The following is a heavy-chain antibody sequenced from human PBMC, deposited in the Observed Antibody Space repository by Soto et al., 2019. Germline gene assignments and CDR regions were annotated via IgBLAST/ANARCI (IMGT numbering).Heavy chain of an antibody. CDR2: IIPMLSMS. Sequence: QVQLVQSGPEMKKPGSSVRVSCTASGDTFSRYTISWVRQAPGQGLEWMGRIIPMLSMSNHARNFQGRVTMTPDGATSTAYMILSGLTSGDTAMYFCATSYGSGSAAFDYWGQGTLVTVSS. D-gene: IGHD3-10*01. CDR1: GDTFSRYT. CDR3: ATSYGSGSAAFDY. J-gene: IGHJ4*02. V-gene: IGHV1-69*02.